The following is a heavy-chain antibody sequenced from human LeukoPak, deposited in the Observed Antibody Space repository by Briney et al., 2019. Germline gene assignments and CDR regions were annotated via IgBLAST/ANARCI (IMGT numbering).Heavy chain of an antibody. CDR1: GFTFSSYA. Sequence: PPGGSLRLSCTASGFTFSSYAMSWVRLAPGKGLEWVSAISGSGSNTYYTDSVKGRFTISRDNSNNALYLQMNSLRAEDTAVYYCAKDLSSGSRVYWGQGTLVTVSS. J-gene: IGHJ4*02. CDR3: AKDLSSGSRVY. V-gene: IGHV3-23*01. D-gene: IGHD1-26*01. CDR2: ISGSGSNT.